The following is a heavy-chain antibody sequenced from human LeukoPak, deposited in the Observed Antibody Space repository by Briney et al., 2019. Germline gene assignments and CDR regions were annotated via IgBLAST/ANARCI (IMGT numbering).Heavy chain of an antibody. V-gene: IGHV3-21*01. J-gene: IGHJ4*02. D-gene: IGHD5-12*01. CDR3: ARYGYNSWKLLDY. CDR2: ISSSSSYI. CDR1: GFTFSSCS. Sequence: GGSLRLSCAASGFTFSSCSMNWVGPAAGREVAGVSSISSSSSYIYYADSVKGRFTISRDNAKNSLYLQMNSLRAEDTAVYYCARYGYNSWKLLDYWGQGTLVTVSS.